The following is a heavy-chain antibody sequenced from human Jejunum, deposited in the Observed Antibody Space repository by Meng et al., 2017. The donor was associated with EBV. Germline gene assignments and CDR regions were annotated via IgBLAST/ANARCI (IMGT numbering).Heavy chain of an antibody. V-gene: IGHV1-3*01. CDR2: INPGTGGR. Sequence: LPVTSGAEVKVAGAAVNLSCKSSDYIFTDLALHWLRQATGQSPEWMTWINPGTGGRQFSHKFQGRVTITSDTSASTVYMELSGLRSEDTAMYYCARELGGRFNYWGQGTLVTVSS. D-gene: IGHD1-26*01. J-gene: IGHJ4*01. CDR1: DYIFTDLA. CDR3: ARELGGRFNY.